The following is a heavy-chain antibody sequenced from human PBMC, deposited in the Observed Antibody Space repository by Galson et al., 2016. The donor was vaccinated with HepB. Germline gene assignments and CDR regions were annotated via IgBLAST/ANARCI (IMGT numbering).Heavy chain of an antibody. CDR2: INSDGTIS. D-gene: IGHD2-15*01. CDR1: GFAFSSHW. V-gene: IGHV3-74*01. J-gene: IGHJ5*01. CDR3: ARDRGGSAGGYNWFDS. Sequence: PLRLSCAASGFAFSSHWMHWVRQDLGKGLVWVSRINSDGTISNYADSVKGRFTISRDNAKNTLYLQMNSLRADDTAVYYCARDRGGSAGGYNWFDSWGQGMLVTVSS.